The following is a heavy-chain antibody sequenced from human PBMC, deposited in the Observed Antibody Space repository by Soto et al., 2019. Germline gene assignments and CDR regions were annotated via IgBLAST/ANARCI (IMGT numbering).Heavy chain of an antibody. CDR3: ARQTLYNWNYLNPRYFHX. V-gene: IGHV5-51*01. CDR2: IYPGDSDT. Sequence: GEALKISWKGSGYSFTSYWIGWVRQMPGKGLELMVIIYPGDSDTRYRPYFQGQVTISAYKYISTAYLQWSSLKASDTAMYYCARQTLYNWNYLNPRYFHXWGQGTLVTVSX. J-gene: IGHJ4*02. D-gene: IGHD1-7*01. CDR1: GYSFTSYW.